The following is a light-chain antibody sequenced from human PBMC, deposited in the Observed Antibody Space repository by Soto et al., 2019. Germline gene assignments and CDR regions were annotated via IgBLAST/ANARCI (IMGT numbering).Light chain of an antibody. CDR3: QQYGSSSYT. V-gene: IGKV3-20*01. CDR1: QSVASSY. Sequence: EIVLTQSPGTLSLSPGEGATLSCRASQSVASSYLAWYQQKPGQAPRLIIYCASNRATGTPDRFSGGGSGTDFTLTISRLEPEDFAVYYCQQYGSSSYTFGQGTKLEIK. CDR2: CAS. J-gene: IGKJ2*01.